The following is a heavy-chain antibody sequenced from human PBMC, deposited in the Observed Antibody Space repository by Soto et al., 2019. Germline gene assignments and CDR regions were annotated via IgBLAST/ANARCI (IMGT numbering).Heavy chain of an antibody. V-gene: IGHV4-34*01. J-gene: IGHJ5*02. Sequence: PSETLSLTCAVYGGSFSGYYWSWIRQPPGKGLEWIGEINHSGSTNYNPSLKSRVTISVDTSKNQFSLKLSSVTAADTAVYYCARGQSGYCSGGSCFWFDPWGQGTLVTVSS. D-gene: IGHD2-15*01. CDR1: GGSFSGYY. CDR2: INHSGST. CDR3: ARGQSGYCSGGSCFWFDP.